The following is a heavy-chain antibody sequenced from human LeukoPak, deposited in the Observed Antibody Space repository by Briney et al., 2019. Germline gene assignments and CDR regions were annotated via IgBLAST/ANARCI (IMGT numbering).Heavy chain of an antibody. D-gene: IGHD2-2*02. CDR2: ISDSGGST. Sequence: GGSLRLSCAASGFTFRTYAMSWVRQAPGKGLEWVSSISDSGGSTYYADSVKGRFTISRDNSKNTLYLQMSSRGAEDTAVYYCARGRRSSCYSGVDSWGQGTLVTVSS. CDR1: GFTFRTYA. V-gene: IGHV3-23*01. J-gene: IGHJ4*02. CDR3: ARGRRSSCYSGVDS.